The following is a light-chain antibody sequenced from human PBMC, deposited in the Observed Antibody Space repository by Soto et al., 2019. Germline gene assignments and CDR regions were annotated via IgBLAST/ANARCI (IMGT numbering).Light chain of an antibody. CDR1: QSVNSNY. J-gene: IGKJ1*01. CDR3: QQYGSSGT. V-gene: IGKV3-20*01. Sequence: EIVMTQSPATLSVSPGERATLSCRASQSVNSNYLAWYQQKPGQAPRLLIYGASNRATGIPDRFSGSGSGTDFTLTISRLEPEDFAVYYCQQYGSSGTFGQWTKVDIK. CDR2: GAS.